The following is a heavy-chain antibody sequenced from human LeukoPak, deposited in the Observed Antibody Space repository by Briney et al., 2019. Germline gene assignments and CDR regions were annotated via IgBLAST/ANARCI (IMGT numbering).Heavy chain of an antibody. D-gene: IGHD6-13*01. CDR1: GGTFSSYA. Sequence: SVKVSCKASGGTFSSYAISWVRQAPGQGLEWMGGIIPIFGTANYAQKFQGRVTITTDESTSTAYMELSSLRSEDTAVYYCARRASSWSLWFDPWGQGTLVTVSS. J-gene: IGHJ5*02. CDR3: ARRASSWSLWFDP. V-gene: IGHV1-69*05. CDR2: IIPIFGTA.